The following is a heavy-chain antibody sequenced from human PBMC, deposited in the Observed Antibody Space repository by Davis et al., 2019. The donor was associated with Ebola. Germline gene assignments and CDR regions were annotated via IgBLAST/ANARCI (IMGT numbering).Heavy chain of an antibody. J-gene: IGHJ4*02. D-gene: IGHD3-10*02. Sequence: PGGSLRLSCAASGFTFSSYAMSWVRQAPGKGLEWVGRIRSKANSYATAYAASVKGRFTISRDDSKNTAYLQMNSLKTEDTAVYYCICSQQPFDYWGQGTLVTVSS. CDR1: GFTFSSYA. CDR3: ICSQQPFDY. CDR2: IRSKANSYAT. V-gene: IGHV3-73*01.